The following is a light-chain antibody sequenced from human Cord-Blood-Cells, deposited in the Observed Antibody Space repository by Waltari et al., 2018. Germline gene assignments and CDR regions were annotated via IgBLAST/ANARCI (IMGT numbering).Light chain of an antibody. V-gene: IGLV2-14*01. Sequence: QSALTQPASVSGSPGQSITISCTGTSRDVGGYNCVSWYQQHPGKAPKLMIYEVSNRPSGVSNRFSGSKSGNTASLTISGLQAEDEADYYCSSYTSSSTHVVFGGGTKLTVL. CDR3: SSYTSSSTHVV. J-gene: IGLJ2*01. CDR2: EVS. CDR1: SRDVGGYNC.